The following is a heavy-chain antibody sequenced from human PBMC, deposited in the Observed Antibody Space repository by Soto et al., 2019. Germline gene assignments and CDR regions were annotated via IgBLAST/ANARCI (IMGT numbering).Heavy chain of an antibody. V-gene: IGHV3-72*01. D-gene: IGHD1-1*01. CDR1: GFTFSDHY. Sequence: PGGSLRLSCAASGFTFSDHYMDWVRQAPGKGLEWVARSRNKAKSYTTVYAASVKDRFTIPRDESKTPLYLEMSSLKAEDTAVYFCVRGYHSFDVWGRGTMVTVSS. CDR2: SRNKAKSYTT. CDR3: VRGYHSFDV. J-gene: IGHJ3*01.